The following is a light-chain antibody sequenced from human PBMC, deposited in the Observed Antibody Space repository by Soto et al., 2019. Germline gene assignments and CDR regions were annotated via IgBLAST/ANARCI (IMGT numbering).Light chain of an antibody. V-gene: IGKV3-11*01. CDR2: QAS. J-gene: IGKJ1*01. CDR3: HQRRSWPRT. CDR1: QYISSR. Sequence: FTQAQSTLPMSPAARPPLSCRASQYISSRLAWYQHRPGQAPRLLIYQASVRAAGIPARFSASGSGTDFTLTISDVQPEDFALYYCHQRRSWPRTFGQGTKVDIK.